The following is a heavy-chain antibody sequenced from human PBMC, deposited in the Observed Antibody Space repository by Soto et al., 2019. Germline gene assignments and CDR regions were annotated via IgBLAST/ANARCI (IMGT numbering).Heavy chain of an antibody. CDR2: IYYSGST. CDR3: ARGLTIFGVVIHGMDV. J-gene: IGHJ6*02. Sequence: SETLSLTCTVSGGSISSYYWSWIRQPPGKGLEWIGYIYYSGSTNYNPSLKSQVTISVDTSKNQISLKLSSVAAADTAVYYCARGLTIFGVVIHGMDVWGQGTTVTVSS. D-gene: IGHD3-3*01. CDR1: GGSISSYY. V-gene: IGHV4-59*01.